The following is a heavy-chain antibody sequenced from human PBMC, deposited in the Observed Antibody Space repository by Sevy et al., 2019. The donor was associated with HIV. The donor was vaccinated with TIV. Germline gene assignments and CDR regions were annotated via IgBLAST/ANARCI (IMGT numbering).Heavy chain of an antibody. D-gene: IGHD2-8*01. V-gene: IGHV3-23*01. CDR3: AREGCTKPHDY. J-gene: IGHJ4*02. Sequence: GGSLRLSCAASGFTFSKYSMSWVRQPPGKGLEWVSTLSFGCGEKNHEDSVKGRFTISRDNSRNSLYLQMNNLRAGDTAVYYGAREGCTKPHDYWGQGTLVTVSS. CDR2: LSFGCGEK. CDR1: GFTFSKYS.